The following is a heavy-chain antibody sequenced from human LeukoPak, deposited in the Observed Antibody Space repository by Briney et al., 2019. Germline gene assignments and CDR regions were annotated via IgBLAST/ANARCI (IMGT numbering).Heavy chain of an antibody. CDR2: ISAYNGNT. J-gene: IGHJ6*02. CDR1: GYTFTSYG. Sequence: GASVKVSCKASGYTFTSYGISWVRQAPGQGLEWMGWISAYNGNTNYAQKFQGRVTMTRNTSISTAYMELSSLRSEDTAVYYCARDSLRFLEWLSPSYGMDVWGQGTTVTVSS. D-gene: IGHD3-3*01. V-gene: IGHV1-18*04. CDR3: ARDSLRFLEWLSPSYGMDV.